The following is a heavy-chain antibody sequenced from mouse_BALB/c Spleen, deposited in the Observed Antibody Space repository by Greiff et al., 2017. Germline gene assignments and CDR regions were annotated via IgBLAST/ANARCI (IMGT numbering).Heavy chain of an antibody. CDR2: IDPENGNT. V-gene: IGHV14-1*02. CDR1: GFNIKDYY. D-gene: IGHD2-1*01. J-gene: IGHJ3*01. Sequence: VQLQQSGAELVRPGALVKLSCKASGFNIKDYYMHWVKQRPEQGLEWIGWIDPENGNTIYDPKFQGKASITADTSSNTAYLQLSSLTSEDTAVYYCAMGNSPFAYWGQGTLVTVSA. CDR3: AMGNSPFAY.